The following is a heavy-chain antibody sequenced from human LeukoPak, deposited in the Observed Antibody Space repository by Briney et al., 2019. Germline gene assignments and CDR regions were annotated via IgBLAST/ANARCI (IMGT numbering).Heavy chain of an antibody. CDR1: GGSISSSNW. Sequence: PSGTLSLTCAVSGGSISSSNWWSWVRQPPGKGLEWIGEIYHSGSTNYNPSLKSRVTISVDKSKNQFSLKLSSVTAADTAVYYCARLDIVVVPASSFDHWGQGTLVTVSS. J-gene: IGHJ4*02. CDR3: ARLDIVVVPASSFDH. D-gene: IGHD2-2*01. V-gene: IGHV4-4*02. CDR2: IYHSGST.